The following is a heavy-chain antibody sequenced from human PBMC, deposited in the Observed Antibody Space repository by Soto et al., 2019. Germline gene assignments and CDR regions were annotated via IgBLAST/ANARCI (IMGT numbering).Heavy chain of an antibody. V-gene: IGHV3-48*02. CDR1: GLSFSAYR. J-gene: IGHJ6*02. CDR3: PRDWTYCTSGDCYSGMDV. D-gene: IGHD2-8*01. Sequence: PWGSLRLCCPPSGLSFSAYRIHWVRHAPAQSLEWVSYISSSSRSMYYAASVTGRFTISRDNAQKALILQMNSLTDEDTAVYHCPRDWTYCTSGDCYSGMDVWGQGITATVSS. CDR2: ISSSSRSM.